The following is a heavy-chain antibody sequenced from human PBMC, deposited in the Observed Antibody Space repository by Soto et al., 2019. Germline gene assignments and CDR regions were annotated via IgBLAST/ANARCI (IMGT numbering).Heavy chain of an antibody. V-gene: IGHV3-23*01. Sequence: EVQLLESGGGLVQPGGSLRLSCAASAFTSSSYAMSWVRQAPGKGLEWVSTIGGSGGSSTYYADSVKGRFTIFRDNSKNTLFLQMNSLRAEDTALYYXXKLLGDSVYYPTGYWGQGTLVTVSS. CDR2: IGGSGGSST. CDR3: XKLLGDSVYYPTGY. CDR1: AFTSSSYA. D-gene: IGHD3-22*01. J-gene: IGHJ4*02.